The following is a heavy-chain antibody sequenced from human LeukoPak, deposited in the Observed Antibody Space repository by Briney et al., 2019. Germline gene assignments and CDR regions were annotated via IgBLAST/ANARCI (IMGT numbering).Heavy chain of an antibody. J-gene: IGHJ4*02. V-gene: IGHV3-7*05. CDR2: MKPDGSEK. Sequence: GGSLRLSCAASGFTFGNYWMNWVRQASGKGLEWVANMKPDGSEKNYVASVKGRFTISRDNAENSLFLQMNSLRADDTAVYYCARGKYFIETNGLDYWGQGTLVSVSS. CDR3: ARGKYFIETNGLDY. CDR1: GFTFGNYW. D-gene: IGHD2-8*01.